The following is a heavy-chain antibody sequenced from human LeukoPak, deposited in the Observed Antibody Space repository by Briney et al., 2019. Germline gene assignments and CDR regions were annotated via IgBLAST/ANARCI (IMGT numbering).Heavy chain of an antibody. V-gene: IGHV3-23*01. J-gene: IGHJ4*02. CDR3: ARDEYLWVVIQLGLFDY. D-gene: IGHD2-2*01. Sequence: GGSLRLSCAASGCTFSSYAISWVRQAPGKGLEWVSAISGSGDTTYYADSVKGRFTISRDDSKSTLFLQMNSLRAEDTAVYYCARDEYLWVVIQLGLFDYWGQGTLVTVSS. CDR2: ISGSGDTT. CDR1: GCTFSSYA.